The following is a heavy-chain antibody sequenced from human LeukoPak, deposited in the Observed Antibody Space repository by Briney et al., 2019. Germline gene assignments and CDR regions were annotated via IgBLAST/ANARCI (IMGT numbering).Heavy chain of an antibody. Sequence: PGESLKISCKGSGYSFTSYWIGWVRQMPGKGLEWMGIIYPGDSDTRYSPSFQGQVTISADKSISTAYLQWSSLKASDTAMYYCARLVYDSSGSYYNGMDVWGQGTTVTISS. CDR1: GYSFTSYW. CDR2: IYPGDSDT. J-gene: IGHJ6*02. V-gene: IGHV5-51*01. D-gene: IGHD3-22*01. CDR3: ARLVYDSSGSYYNGMDV.